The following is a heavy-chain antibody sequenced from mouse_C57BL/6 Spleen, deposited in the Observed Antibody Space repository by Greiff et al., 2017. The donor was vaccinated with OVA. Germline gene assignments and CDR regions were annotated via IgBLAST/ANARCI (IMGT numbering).Heavy chain of an antibody. Sequence: QVQLKQPGAELVRPGTSVKLSCKASGYTFTSYWMHWVKQRPGQGLEWIGVIDPSDSYTNYNQKFKGKATLTVDTSSSTAYMQLSSLTSEDSAVYYCARKEDYGSSPPYAMDYWGQGTSVTVSS. D-gene: IGHD1-1*01. V-gene: IGHV1-59*01. J-gene: IGHJ4*01. CDR2: IDPSDSYT. CDR3: ARKEDYGSSPPYAMDY. CDR1: GYTFTSYW.